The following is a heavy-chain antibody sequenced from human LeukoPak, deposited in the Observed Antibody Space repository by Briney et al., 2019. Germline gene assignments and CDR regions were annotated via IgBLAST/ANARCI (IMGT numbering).Heavy chain of an antibody. V-gene: IGHV5-51*01. Sequence: GESLKIYCKGSGYSFTIYWIGWVRQLPGKGLEWMGIIYPGDSDTRYSPSFQGQVTISADKSISTAYLQWSSLKASDTAMYYCARVPYGGNSDFDYWGQGTLVTVSS. J-gene: IGHJ4*02. CDR3: ARVPYGGNSDFDY. CDR2: IYPGDSDT. CDR1: GYSFTIYW. D-gene: IGHD4-23*01.